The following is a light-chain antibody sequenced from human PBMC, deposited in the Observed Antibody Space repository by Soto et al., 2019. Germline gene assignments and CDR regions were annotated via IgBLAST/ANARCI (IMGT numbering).Light chain of an antibody. V-gene: IGKV1-39*01. CDR1: QSVTIY. Sequence: DIPMTQSPSSLSASVGDRVTITCRASQSVTIYLSWYQQKPGKAPKLLVYAASTLQSGVPSRFSDSGSGTDFTLTISSLQPEDFATYYCQQSDSTPYTFGQGTKLEIK. CDR3: QQSDSTPYT. J-gene: IGKJ2*01. CDR2: AAS.